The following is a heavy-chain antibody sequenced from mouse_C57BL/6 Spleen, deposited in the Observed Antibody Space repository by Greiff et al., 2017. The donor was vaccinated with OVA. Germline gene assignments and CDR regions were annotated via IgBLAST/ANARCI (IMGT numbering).Heavy chain of an antibody. D-gene: IGHD2-1*01. Sequence: VQLQQPGAELVRPGSSVKLSCKASGYTFTSYWMDWVKQRPGQGLEWIGNIYPSDSETHYNQKFKDKATLTVDKSSSTAYMQLSSLTSEDSAVYYCERSSGGNWDYWGTGTTLTVSS. J-gene: IGHJ2*01. CDR2: IYPSDSET. CDR1: GYTFTSYW. V-gene: IGHV1-61*01. CDR3: ERSSGGNWDY.